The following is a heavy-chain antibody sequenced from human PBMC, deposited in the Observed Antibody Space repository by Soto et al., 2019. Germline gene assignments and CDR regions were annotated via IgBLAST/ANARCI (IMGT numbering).Heavy chain of an antibody. D-gene: IGHD3-10*01. CDR3: ARHTRYYYVSGSYRAPDSGMDV. CDR1: GGSISSSSYY. Sequence: QLQLQESGPGLVKPSETLSLTCTVSGGSISSSSYYWGWIRQPPGKGLEWIGSIYYSGSTYYNPSLKSRVTRPVDTSKNQFSPKLSSVTAADTAVYSCARHTRYYYVSGSYRAPDSGMDVWGQGTTVTVSS. J-gene: IGHJ6*02. V-gene: IGHV4-39*01. CDR2: IYYSGST.